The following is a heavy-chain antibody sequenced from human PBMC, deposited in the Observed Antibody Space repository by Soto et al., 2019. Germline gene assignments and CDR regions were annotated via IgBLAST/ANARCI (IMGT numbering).Heavy chain of an antibody. CDR2: IYYSGST. CDR1: GGSISSSY. D-gene: IGHD3-3*02. V-gene: IGHV4-59*08. CDR3: ARVLGNDAFDI. Sequence: PSETHSVPSSVSGGSISSSYWSWIRQPPGKGLEWIGYIYYSGSTNYNPSLKSRVTISVDTSKNQFSLKLSSVTAADTAVYYCARVLGNDAFDIWGQGTMVT. J-gene: IGHJ3*02.